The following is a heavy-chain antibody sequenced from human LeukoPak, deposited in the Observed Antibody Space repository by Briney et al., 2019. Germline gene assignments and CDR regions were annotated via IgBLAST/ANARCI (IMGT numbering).Heavy chain of an antibody. CDR2: IQHDGNNV. CDR3: AKDYSSGWYYFDT. CDR1: GFTFTSFG. V-gene: IGHV3-30*02. Sequence: PGGSLRLSCAASGFTFTSFGMHWVRQAPGKGLEWVAFIQHDGNNVYYADPVKGRFTISRDNSKNTVFLLLNSLRPEDSAMYYCAKDYSSGWYYFDTWGQGTLVTVSS. J-gene: IGHJ4*02. D-gene: IGHD6-13*01.